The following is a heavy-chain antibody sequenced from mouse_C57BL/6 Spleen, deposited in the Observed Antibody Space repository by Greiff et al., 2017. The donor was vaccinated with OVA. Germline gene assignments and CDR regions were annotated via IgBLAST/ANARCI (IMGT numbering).Heavy chain of an antibody. CDR3: ARDYSNYFDY. CDR1: GYAFSSYW. D-gene: IGHD2-5*01. Sequence: QVHVKQSGAELVKPGASVKISCKASGYAFSSYWMNWVKQRPGKGLEWIGQIYPGDGDTNYNGKLKGKATLTADKSSSTAYMQLSSLTSEDSAVYFCARDYSNYFDYWGQGTTLTVSS. V-gene: IGHV1-80*01. CDR2: IYPGDGDT. J-gene: IGHJ2*01.